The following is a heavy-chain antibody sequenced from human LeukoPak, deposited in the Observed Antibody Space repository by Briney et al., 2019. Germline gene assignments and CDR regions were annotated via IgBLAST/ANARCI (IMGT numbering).Heavy chain of an antibody. J-gene: IGHJ3*02. V-gene: IGHV4-59*12. CDR2: IYYSGST. Sequence: SETLSLTCTVSGGSIRSYYWSWIRQPPGKGLEWIGYIYYSGSTNYNPSLKSRVTISVDTSKNQFSLKLSSVTAADTAVYYCARDRVTGTTRAFDIWGQGTMVTVSS. CDR3: ARDRVTGTTRAFDI. CDR1: GGSIRSYY. D-gene: IGHD1-7*01.